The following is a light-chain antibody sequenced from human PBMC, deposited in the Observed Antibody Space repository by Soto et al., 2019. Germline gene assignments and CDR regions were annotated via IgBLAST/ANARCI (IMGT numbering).Light chain of an antibody. Sequence: DIHMTQSPSSVSASLGEGVTITFRASQGISSWLAWYQRKPGRAPKLLIYAASRLQAGVPLRFSGSGSGTDFTLTVSSLQPEDFATYYCHQSYDIPTFGQGTRLEIK. CDR3: HQSYDIPT. J-gene: IGKJ5*01. CDR2: AAS. CDR1: QGISSW. V-gene: IGKV1-12*01.